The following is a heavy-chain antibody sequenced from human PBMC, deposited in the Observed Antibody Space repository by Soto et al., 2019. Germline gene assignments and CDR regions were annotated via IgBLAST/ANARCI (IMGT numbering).Heavy chain of an antibody. CDR1: GGTFSSYA. CDR3: ARGSSSSLGGYYYGMDV. V-gene: IGHV1-69*13. J-gene: IGHJ6*02. CDR2: IIPIFGTA. D-gene: IGHD6-13*01. Sequence: ASVKVSCKASGGTFSSYAISWVRQAPGQGLEWMGGIIPIFGTANYAQKFQGRVTITADESTSTAYMELSSLRSEDTAVYYCARGSSSSLGGYYYGMDVWGQGTTVTVSS.